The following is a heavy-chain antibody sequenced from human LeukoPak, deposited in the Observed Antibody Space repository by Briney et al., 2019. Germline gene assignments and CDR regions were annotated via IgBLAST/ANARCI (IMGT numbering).Heavy chain of an antibody. V-gene: IGHV3-23*01. CDR3: TSINNDYVDYEDY. Sequence: GGSLRLSCAASGFTFSSYALSWVRQAPGKGLEWVSAISGSGDTTFYADSVKGRFTISRDNSKNTLYLQTSSLRADDTAVYYCTSINNDYVDYEDYWRQGTLVTVSS. J-gene: IGHJ4*02. D-gene: IGHD4-17*01. CDR2: ISGSGDTT. CDR1: GFTFSSYA.